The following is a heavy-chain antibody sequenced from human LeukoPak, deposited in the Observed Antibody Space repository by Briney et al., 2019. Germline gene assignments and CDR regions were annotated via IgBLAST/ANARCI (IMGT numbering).Heavy chain of an antibody. CDR1: GGSFSGYY. D-gene: IGHD3-16*02. V-gene: IGHV4-34*01. Sequence: SETLSLTCAVYGGSFSGYYWSWIRQPPGKGLEWIGEINHSGSTNYNPSLKSRVTISVDTSKNQFPLKLSSVTAADTAVYYCARGMRYDYVWGSYRYKGFDYWGQGTLVTVSS. J-gene: IGHJ4*02. CDR3: ARGMRYDYVWGSYRYKGFDY. CDR2: INHSGST.